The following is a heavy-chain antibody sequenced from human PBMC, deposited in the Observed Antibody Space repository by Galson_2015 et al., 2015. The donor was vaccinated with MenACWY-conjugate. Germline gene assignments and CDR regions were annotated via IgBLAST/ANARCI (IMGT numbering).Heavy chain of an antibody. CDR3: ARQSTVVVPAAPQSYYYYYMDV. CDR2: IDPSDSYT. V-gene: IGHV5-10-1*01. CDR1: GYSFTSYW. J-gene: IGHJ6*03. D-gene: IGHD2-2*01. Sequence: QSRAAVKKPGESLRISCKGSGYSFTSYWVSWVRQMPGKGLEWMGRIDPSDSYTNYSPSFQGHFTISADKSISTAYLQWSSLKTSDTAMYYCARQSTVVVPAAPQSYYYYYMDVWGKGTTVTVSS.